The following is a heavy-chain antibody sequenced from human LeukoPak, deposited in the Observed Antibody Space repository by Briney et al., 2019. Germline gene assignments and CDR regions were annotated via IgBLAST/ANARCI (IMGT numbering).Heavy chain of an antibody. CDR2: ISRSGGST. J-gene: IGHJ6*02. CDR3: AKLGGETASGDEYYGMDV. V-gene: IGHV3-23*01. Sequence: GGSLRLSCAASELHALTWVRQGPGKGLEWVSAISRSGGSTYYADSVKGRFTISRDKSNNTMYLQMNSLRAEDTAVYYCAKLGGETASGDEYYGMDVWGQGTTVTVSS. D-gene: IGHD3-10*01. CDR1: ELHA.